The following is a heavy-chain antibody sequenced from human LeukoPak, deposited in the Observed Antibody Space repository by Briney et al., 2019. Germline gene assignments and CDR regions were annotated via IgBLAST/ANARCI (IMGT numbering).Heavy chain of an antibody. J-gene: IGHJ4*02. CDR3: ARPYYYDSSGYYLPFFDY. CDR1: GGSFSGYY. CDR2: INHSGST. D-gene: IGHD3-22*01. Sequence: PSETLSLTCAVYGGSFSGYYWSWIRQPPGKGLEWIGEINHSGSTNYNPSLKCRVTISVDTSKNQFSLKLSSVTAADTAVYYCARPYYYDSSGYYLPFFDYWGQGTLVTVSS. V-gene: IGHV4-34*01.